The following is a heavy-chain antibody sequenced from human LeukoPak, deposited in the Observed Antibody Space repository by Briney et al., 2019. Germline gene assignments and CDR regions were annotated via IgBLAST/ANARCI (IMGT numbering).Heavy chain of an antibody. V-gene: IGHV3-23*01. CDR1: GFTFSIYA. D-gene: IGHD6-19*01. J-gene: IGHJ4*02. CDR3: AKDRGSGWYLYDY. CDR2: ISASGGST. Sequence: GGSLRLSCAASGFTFSIYAMSWVRQAPGKGLEWVSAISASGGSTYYADSVKGRITISRDNSKNTLYLQMNSLRADDTAVYYCAKDRGSGWYLYDYWGQGTLVTVSS.